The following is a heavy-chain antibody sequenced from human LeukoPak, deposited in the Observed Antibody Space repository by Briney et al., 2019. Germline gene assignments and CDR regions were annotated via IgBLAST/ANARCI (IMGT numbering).Heavy chain of an antibody. CDR1: GGSFSGYY. D-gene: IGHD3-10*02. Sequence: SETLSLTCAVYGGSFSGYYWNWIRQPPGKGLEWIGEINHSGSTNYNPSLKSRVTISVDTSKNQFSLKLSSVTAADTAMYFCAISSNYYVTPHWYFDLWGRGTLVTVSS. V-gene: IGHV4-34*01. CDR2: INHSGST. CDR3: AISSNYYVTPHWYFDL. J-gene: IGHJ2*01.